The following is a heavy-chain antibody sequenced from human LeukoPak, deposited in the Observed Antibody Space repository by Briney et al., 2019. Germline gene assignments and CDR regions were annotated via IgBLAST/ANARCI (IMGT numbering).Heavy chain of an antibody. J-gene: IGHJ5*02. D-gene: IGHD3-22*01. CDR1: GFTFDDYA. CDR2: ISWNSDSI. CDR3: AKDHSSGYPYNWFDP. Sequence: GGSLRLSCAGSGFTFDDYAMHWVRQAPGKGLEWVSGISWNSDSIGYADSVKGRFTTSRDNAKNSLYLQMNSLRAEDTALYYCAKDHSSGYPYNWFDPWGQGTLVTVSS. V-gene: IGHV3-9*01.